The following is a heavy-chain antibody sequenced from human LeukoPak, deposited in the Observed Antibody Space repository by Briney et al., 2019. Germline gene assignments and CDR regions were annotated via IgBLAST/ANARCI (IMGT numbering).Heavy chain of an antibody. D-gene: IGHD3-22*01. Sequence: SETLSLTCTVSGGSISSYYWSWIRQPPGKGLGWIGYIYYSGSTNYNPSLKSRVTISVDTSKNQFSLKLSSVTAADTAVYYCARGQWYYDSSGYFDHDAFDIWDQGTMVTVSS. V-gene: IGHV4-59*01. CDR1: GGSISSYY. CDR3: ARGQWYYDSSGYFDHDAFDI. CDR2: IYYSGST. J-gene: IGHJ3*02.